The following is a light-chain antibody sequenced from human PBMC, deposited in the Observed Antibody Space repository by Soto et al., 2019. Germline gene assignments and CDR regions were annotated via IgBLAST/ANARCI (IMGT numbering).Light chain of an antibody. J-gene: IGKJ4*01. V-gene: IGKV1-39*01. CDR3: QQANSFPLT. CDR1: QSISSY. Sequence: IHMTHSPSSLSASVGDRVTITFRASQSISSYLNWYQQKPGKAPKLLIYAASSLQSWVPSRFSGSGSGTDFTLTISSLQPEDFATYYCQQANSFPLTFGGGTKVDIK. CDR2: AAS.